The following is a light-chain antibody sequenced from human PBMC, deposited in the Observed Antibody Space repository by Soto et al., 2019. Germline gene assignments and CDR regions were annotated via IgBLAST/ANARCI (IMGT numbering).Light chain of an antibody. Sequence: ELGLTQSPSTLSFSPGERATLSCRASQSVSSIYLAWYQHKPCQAPRLLIYGASSRATGIPDRFSGSGSGTDFTLTISRLEPEDFAVYFCQQYGSSPLTFGVGTKVEIK. J-gene: IGKJ4*01. CDR2: GAS. CDR3: QQYGSSPLT. CDR1: QSVSSIY. V-gene: IGKV3-20*01.